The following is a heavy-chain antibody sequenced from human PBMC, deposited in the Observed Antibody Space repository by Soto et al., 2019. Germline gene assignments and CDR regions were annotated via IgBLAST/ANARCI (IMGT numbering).Heavy chain of an antibody. CDR2: IYSNGTR. V-gene: IGHV3-53*01. J-gene: IGHJ4*02. CDR1: GFTVSDNF. D-gene: IGHD3-9*01. Sequence: WGSLRLSCAASGFTVSDNFMNWVRQAPGKGLEWISVIYSNGTRYYADSVKGRFTISRDNSTNTLHLHMSGLRAEDTAVYYRARGGQFYDLLTGYYRYTYYLDYWGQGTLVTVSS. CDR3: ARGGQFYDLLTGYYRYTYYLDY.